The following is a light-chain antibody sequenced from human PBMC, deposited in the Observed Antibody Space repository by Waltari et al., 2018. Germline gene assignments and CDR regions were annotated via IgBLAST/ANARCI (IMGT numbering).Light chain of an antibody. Sequence: QSVLTQPPSVSAAPGQKVTISCSGSSSNIGNHFVSWYQQLPGTAPKLPTYDNDKRPAGIPDRFSGSKSGTSATLGITGLQAGDEADYYCGTWDNSLSGGVFGGGTKVTVL. J-gene: IGLJ3*02. CDR3: GTWDNSLSGGV. V-gene: IGLV1-51*01. CDR1: SSNIGNHF. CDR2: DND.